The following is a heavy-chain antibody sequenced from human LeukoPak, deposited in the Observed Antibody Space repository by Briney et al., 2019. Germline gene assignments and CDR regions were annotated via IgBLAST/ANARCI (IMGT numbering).Heavy chain of an antibody. CDR1: GFTFSSYA. V-gene: IGHV3-66*01. CDR2: IYSGGST. J-gene: IGHJ4*02. D-gene: IGHD6-13*01. CDR3: ASGGPAVPTDY. Sequence: PGGSLRLSCAASGFTFSSYAMSWVRQAPGKGLEWVSVIYSGGSTYYADSVKGRFTISRDNSKNTLYLQMNSLRAEDTAVYYCASGGPAVPTDYWGQGTLVTVSS.